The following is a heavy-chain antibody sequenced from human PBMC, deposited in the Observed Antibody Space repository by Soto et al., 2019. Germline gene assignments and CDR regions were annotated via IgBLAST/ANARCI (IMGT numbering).Heavy chain of an antibody. Sequence: QVQLVQSGAEVKKPGASVKVSCKASGYTFTGYYMHWVRQAPGQGLEWMGWINPNSGGTNYAQKFQGWVTMTRDTSISTAYMELSRLRSDDTAVYYCARDGTLVGGYSGYDYALPEYYFDYWGQGTLVTVSS. V-gene: IGHV1-2*04. CDR1: GYTFTGYY. CDR2: INPNSGGT. D-gene: IGHD5-12*01. J-gene: IGHJ4*02. CDR3: ARDGTLVGGYSGYDYALPEYYFDY.